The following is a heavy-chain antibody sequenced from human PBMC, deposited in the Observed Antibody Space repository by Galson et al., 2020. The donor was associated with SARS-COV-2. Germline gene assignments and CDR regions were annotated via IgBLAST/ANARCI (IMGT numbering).Heavy chain of an antibody. CDR2: IRNDGNEK. CDR1: GFTFGDFW. Sequence: GGSLRLSCAASGFTFGDFWMSWVRQAPGKGLEWVAHIRNDGNEKYYVDSVKGRFTISRDNSRSSLYLQMNSLRVEDTAMYYCMGGHYSLWGQGTMVTVSS. CDR3: MGGHYSL. V-gene: IGHV3-7*01. D-gene: IGHD3-10*01. J-gene: IGHJ3*01.